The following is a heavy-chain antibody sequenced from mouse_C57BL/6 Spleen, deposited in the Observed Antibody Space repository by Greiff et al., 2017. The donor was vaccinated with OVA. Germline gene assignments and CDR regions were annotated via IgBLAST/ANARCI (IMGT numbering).Heavy chain of an antibody. CDR1: GYTFTDYE. D-gene: IGHD3-2*02. Sequence: QVHVKQSGAELVRPGASVTLSCKASGYTFTDYEMHWVKQTPVHGLEWIGAIDPEPGGTAYNQKFKGKAILTADKASSTAYMELRSLTSEDSAVYYCTRSGSGYSFDYWGQGTTLTVSS. CDR3: TRSGSGYSFDY. CDR2: IDPEPGGT. J-gene: IGHJ2*01. V-gene: IGHV1-15*01.